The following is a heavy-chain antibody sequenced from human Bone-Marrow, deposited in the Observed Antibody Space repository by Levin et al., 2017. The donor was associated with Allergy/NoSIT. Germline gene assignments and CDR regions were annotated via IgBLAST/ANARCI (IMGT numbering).Heavy chain of an antibody. CDR2: INPSGGGT. Sequence: ASVKVSCKTSGYTFTSYFMHWVRQAPGQGLEWMGIINPSGGGTTYAQKFQGRVTMTRDTSTSTVYMELSSLRYEDTDVYYCARNDGAVDYWGQGTLVTVSS. CDR3: ARNDGAVDY. D-gene: IGHD3-16*01. CDR1: GYTFTSYF. J-gene: IGHJ4*02. V-gene: IGHV1-46*01.